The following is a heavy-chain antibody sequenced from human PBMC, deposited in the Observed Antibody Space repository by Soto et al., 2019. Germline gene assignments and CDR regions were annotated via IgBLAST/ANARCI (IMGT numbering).Heavy chain of an antibody. V-gene: IGHV4-39*07. Sequence: SSETLSLTCTVSGGSISSSSYYWGWIRQPPGKGLEWIGSIYYSGSTYYNPSLKSRVTISVDTSKNQFSLKLSSVTAADTAVYYCARGMGADEGLYYFDYWGQGTLVTVSS. J-gene: IGHJ4*02. CDR3: ARGMGADEGLYYFDY. D-gene: IGHD1-26*01. CDR1: GGSISSSSYY. CDR2: IYYSGST.